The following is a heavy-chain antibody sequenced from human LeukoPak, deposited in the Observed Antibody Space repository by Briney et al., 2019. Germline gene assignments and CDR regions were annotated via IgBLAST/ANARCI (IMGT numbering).Heavy chain of an antibody. CDR3: ARLGGYSYGSSYYFDY. CDR2: IFYSGNT. D-gene: IGHD5-18*01. CDR1: GGSISSSNYY. V-gene: IGHV4-39*01. J-gene: IGHJ4*02. Sequence: SETLSLTCTVSGGSISSSNYYWGWIRQPPGKGLEWIGNIFYSGNTYYNPSLKSRVTISVDTSKNQFSLRLSYVTAADTAVYYCARLGGYSYGSSYYFDYWGQGTLVTVSS.